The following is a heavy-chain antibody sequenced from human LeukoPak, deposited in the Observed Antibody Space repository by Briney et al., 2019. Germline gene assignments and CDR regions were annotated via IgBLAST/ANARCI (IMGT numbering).Heavy chain of an antibody. CDR2: ISGSGGST. CDR1: GFTFSSYA. Sequence: GGFLRLSCAASGFTFSSYAMSWVRQAPGKGLEWVSAISGSGGSTYYADSVKGRFTISRDNSKNTLYLQMNSLRAEDTAVYYCAKVRNVLLWFGEPEFDYWGQGTLVTVSS. V-gene: IGHV3-23*01. CDR3: AKVRNVLLWFGEPEFDY. J-gene: IGHJ4*02. D-gene: IGHD3-10*01.